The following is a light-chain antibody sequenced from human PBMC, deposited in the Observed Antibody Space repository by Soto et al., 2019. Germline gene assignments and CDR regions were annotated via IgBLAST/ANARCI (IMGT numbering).Light chain of an antibody. J-gene: IGKJ3*01. CDR3: MQALQTSFT. V-gene: IGKV2-28*01. Sequence: DIVMTQSPLSLPVTPGEPAYISCRSSQSLLHSNGYNYLDWYLQKPGQSPQLLIYLGSNRSSGVPDRFSGSGSGTDFTLKISRVEAEDVGVYYCMQALQTSFTFGPGTKVDIK. CDR1: QSLLHSNGYNY. CDR2: LGS.